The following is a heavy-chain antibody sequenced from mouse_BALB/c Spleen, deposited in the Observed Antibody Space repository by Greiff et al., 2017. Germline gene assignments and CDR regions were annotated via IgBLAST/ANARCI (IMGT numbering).Heavy chain of an antibody. Sequence: EVQGVESGGGLVQPGGSRKLSCAASGFTFSSFGMHWVRQAPEKGLEWVAYISSGSSTIYYADTVKGRFTISRDNPKNTLFLQMTSLRSEDTAMYYCASNYYDYSWFAYWGQGTLVTVSA. CDR3: ASNYYDYSWFAY. V-gene: IGHV5-17*02. J-gene: IGHJ3*01. CDR2: ISSGSSTI. D-gene: IGHD2-4*01. CDR1: GFTFSSFG.